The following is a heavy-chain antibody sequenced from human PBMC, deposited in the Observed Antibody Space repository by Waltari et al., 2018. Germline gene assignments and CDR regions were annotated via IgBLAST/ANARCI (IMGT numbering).Heavy chain of an antibody. CDR3: ARGYPFSFYGSGTYYNVYDY. CDR2: MNPNSGNT. CDR1: GYTFTSYD. J-gene: IGHJ4*02. D-gene: IGHD3-10*01. V-gene: IGHV1-8*01. Sequence: QVQLVQSGAEVKKPGASVKVSCRASGYTFTSYDINWVRQATGQGPGWMGWMNPNSGNTDYEQKVQGRVTMTRNTAISTAYMELSSLRSEDTAVYYCARGYPFSFYGSGTYYNVYDYWGQGTLVTVSS.